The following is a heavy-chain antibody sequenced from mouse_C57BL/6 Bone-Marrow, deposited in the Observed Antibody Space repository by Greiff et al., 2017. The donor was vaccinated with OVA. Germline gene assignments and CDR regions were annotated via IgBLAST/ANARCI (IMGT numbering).Heavy chain of an antibody. D-gene: IGHD4-1*02. CDR2: IDPSDSYI. Sequence: QVQLKQPGAEVVKPGASVKLSCKASGYTFTSYWMQWVKQRPGQGLEWIGEIDPSDSYINYNQKFKGKATLTVDASSNTAYMQLSSLTSEDSAVYYCARSNFGDWGQGTLVTVSA. J-gene: IGHJ3*01. CDR1: GYTFTSYW. CDR3: ARSNFGD. V-gene: IGHV1-50*01.